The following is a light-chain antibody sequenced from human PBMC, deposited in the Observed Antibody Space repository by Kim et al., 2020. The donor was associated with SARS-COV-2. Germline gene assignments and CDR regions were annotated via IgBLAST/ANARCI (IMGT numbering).Light chain of an antibody. CDR1: QGIAHY. J-gene: IGKJ1*01. Sequence: DIQMTQSPSSRSASVGDRVTINCRASQGIAHYLAWYQQKPGKVPKLLIYAASALQAGVPSRFSGSGSGTDFTLTISSLQPEDVATYYCQKYDGAPWTFGQGTKVEIK. CDR3: QKYDGAPWT. CDR2: AAS. V-gene: IGKV1-27*01.